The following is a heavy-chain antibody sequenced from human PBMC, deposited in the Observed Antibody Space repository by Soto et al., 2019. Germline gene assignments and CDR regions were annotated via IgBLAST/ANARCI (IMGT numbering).Heavy chain of an antibody. J-gene: IGHJ4*02. CDR3: ARGPSYSESTFDH. D-gene: IGHD3-22*01. V-gene: IGHV1-69*06. Sequence: QEQLVQSGAEVKKPGSSVKVSCKASGGICNKFAISWIRQAPGQGLEWMGTITAVFGTTTYAPKFQGRVSITADKSTPTAYLDLSSLRSEDRAVYYCARGPSYSESTFDHWGQGTLVTVS. CDR2: ITAVFGTT. CDR1: GGICNKFA.